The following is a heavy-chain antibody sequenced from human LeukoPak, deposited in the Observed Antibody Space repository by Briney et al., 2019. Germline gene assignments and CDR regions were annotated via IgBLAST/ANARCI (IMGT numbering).Heavy chain of an antibody. CDR1: GFTFSSYS. J-gene: IGHJ4*02. D-gene: IGHD2-15*01. CDR3: ARGPTYCSGGSCYSTGTDY. CDR2: ISSSSSYI. V-gene: IGHV3-21*01. Sequence: GGSLRLSCAASGFTFSSYSMNWVRQAPGKGLEWVSSISSSSSYIYYADSVKGRFTISRDNAKNSLYLQMNSLRAEDTAVYYCARGPTYCSGGSCYSTGTDYWGQGTLVTVSS.